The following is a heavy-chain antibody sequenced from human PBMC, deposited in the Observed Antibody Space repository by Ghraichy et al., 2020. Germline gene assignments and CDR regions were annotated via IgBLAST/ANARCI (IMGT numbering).Heavy chain of an antibody. CDR1: GFTFSSYG. D-gene: IGHD4-17*01. CDR2: IWYDGSNK. V-gene: IGHV3-33*01. Sequence: GGSLRLSCAASGFTFSSYGMHWVRQAPGKGLEWVAVIWYDGSNKYYADSVKGRFTISRDNSKNTLYLQMNSLRAEDTAVYYCARSPNDYGDYWLDYWGQGTLVTVSS. J-gene: IGHJ4*02. CDR3: ARSPNDYGDYWLDY.